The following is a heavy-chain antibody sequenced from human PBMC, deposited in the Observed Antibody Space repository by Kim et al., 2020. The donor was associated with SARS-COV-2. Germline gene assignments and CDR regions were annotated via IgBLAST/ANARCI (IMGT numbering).Heavy chain of an antibody. V-gene: IGHV3-74*01. Sequence: GGSLRLSCEASGFTFSSYWMNWVRQGPGKGLVWVSRIKSDGSDTHYADSVKGRFTISRDNAKNTLHLQLNSLGVEDRAIYYCARGSFQQGFDPWGQGTLVTVSS. CDR3: ARGSFQQGFDP. CDR1: GFTFSSYW. CDR2: IKSDGSDT. J-gene: IGHJ5*02. D-gene: IGHD6-13*01.